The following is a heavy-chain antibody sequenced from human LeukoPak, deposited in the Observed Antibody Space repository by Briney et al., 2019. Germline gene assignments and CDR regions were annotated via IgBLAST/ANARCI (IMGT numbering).Heavy chain of an antibody. CDR3: AKDPGISPLRGYFDY. J-gene: IGHJ4*02. CDR1: GFTFSSYG. D-gene: IGHD3-10*01. CDR2: ISGSGGST. Sequence: GGSLRLSCAASGFTFSSYGMSWVRQAPGKGLEGVSAISGSGGSTYYADSVKGRFTISRDNSKNTLYLQMNSLRAEDTAVYYCAKDPGISPLRGYFDYWGQGTLVTVSS. V-gene: IGHV3-23*01.